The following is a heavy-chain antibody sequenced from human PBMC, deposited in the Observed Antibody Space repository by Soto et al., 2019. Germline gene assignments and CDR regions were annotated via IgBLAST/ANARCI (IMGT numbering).Heavy chain of an antibody. CDR3: ARRGGEATVVQTITYYYSGMDV. Sequence: GESLKISCKGSGYSFTSYWISWVRQMPGKGLEWMGRIDPSDSYTNYSPSFQGHVTISADKPISTAYLQWSSLKASDTSMYYCARRGGEATVVQTITYYYSGMDVWGQGTTVTVSS. CDR1: GYSFTSYW. CDR2: IDPSDSYT. J-gene: IGHJ6*02. V-gene: IGHV5-10-1*01. D-gene: IGHD4-17*01.